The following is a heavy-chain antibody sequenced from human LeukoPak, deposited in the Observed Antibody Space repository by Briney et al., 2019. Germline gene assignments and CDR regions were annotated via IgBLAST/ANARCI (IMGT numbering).Heavy chain of an antibody. CDR2: IGTTTSTI. CDR3: ARSGSYYRTFDY. CDR1: GFTFSRYG. D-gene: IGHD1-26*01. J-gene: IGHJ4*02. V-gene: IGHV3-48*02. Sequence: GGSQRLSCAASGFTFSRYGMHWVRQAPGKGLEWVAYIGTTTSTIYYAGSVKGRLTISRDNAKNSLYLQMNSLRDKDTAVYFCARSGSYYRTFDYWGQGSLVTVSS.